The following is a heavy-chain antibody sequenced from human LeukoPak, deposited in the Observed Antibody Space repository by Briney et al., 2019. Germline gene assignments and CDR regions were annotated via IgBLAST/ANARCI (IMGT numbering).Heavy chain of an antibody. Sequence: GGSLRLSCAASGFTFSSYAMHWVRQAPGKGLEWVAVISYDGSNKYYADSVKGRFTISRDNSKNTLYLQMNSLRAEDTAVYYCARDHYNSAFDIWGQGTMVTVSS. CDR1: GFTFSSYA. D-gene: IGHD1-1*01. J-gene: IGHJ3*02. CDR2: ISYDGSNK. CDR3: ARDHYNSAFDI. V-gene: IGHV3-30-3*01.